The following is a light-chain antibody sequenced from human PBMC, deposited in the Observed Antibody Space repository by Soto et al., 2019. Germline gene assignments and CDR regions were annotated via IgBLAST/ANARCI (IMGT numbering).Light chain of an antibody. J-gene: IGKJ2*01. CDR1: ESVRNRY. CDR3: HQYGSSLPYT. CDR2: DAS. V-gene: IGKV3-20*01. Sequence: EIVLTQSPGTLSLSPGERAALSCMASESVRNRYLAWYRQKPGQAPRLLIFDASNRAGGIPDRFSGSGSGTDFTLTICRLEPEDFAVYYCHQYGSSLPYTFGQGTKLEIK.